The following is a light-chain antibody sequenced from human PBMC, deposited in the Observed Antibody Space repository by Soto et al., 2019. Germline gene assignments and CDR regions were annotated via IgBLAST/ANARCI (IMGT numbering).Light chain of an antibody. CDR3: QSYDSSPSGLV. CDR1: SSNIGAGYD. V-gene: IGLV1-40*01. J-gene: IGLJ1*01. Sequence: QSVLTQPPSVSGAPGQRVTISCTGSSSNIGAGYDVHWYQQLPGTAPKLLIYGNSNRPSGVPDRFSGSKSGTSASLAITGLQAEDEADYYCQSYDSSPSGLVFGTGTNLTVL. CDR2: GNS.